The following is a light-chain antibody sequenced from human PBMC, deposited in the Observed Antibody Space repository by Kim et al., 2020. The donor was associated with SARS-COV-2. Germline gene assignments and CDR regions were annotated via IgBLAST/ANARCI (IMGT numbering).Light chain of an antibody. V-gene: IGKV3-15*01. CDR1: QTVNTG. CDR2: GAS. J-gene: IGKJ2*01. CDR3: QQYTDWPPYT. Sequence: EVVMTQSPATLSVSPGERANLSCRASQTVNTGLAWYQQKPGQPPRLLIYGASTRATDVPARFSGSGSGTEFTLTISSLQSEDIAVYYCQQYTDWPPYTFGQGTKLEI.